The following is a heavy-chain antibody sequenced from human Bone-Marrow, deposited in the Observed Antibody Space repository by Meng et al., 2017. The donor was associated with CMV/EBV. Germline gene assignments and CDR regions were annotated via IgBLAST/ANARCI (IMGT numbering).Heavy chain of an antibody. CDR1: GFTFSTSV. J-gene: IGHJ4*02. D-gene: IGHD2-2*01. CDR3: ARDLRDYANDY. Sequence: LSLTCVASGFTFSTSVLSWVRQAPGRGLEWVSTIYRGANSIVYAESVRGRFTISRDDSKNTLYLQMNGLRDEDTAVYYCARDLRDYANDYWGQGTLGTVS. CDR2: IYRGANSI. V-gene: IGHV3-23*03.